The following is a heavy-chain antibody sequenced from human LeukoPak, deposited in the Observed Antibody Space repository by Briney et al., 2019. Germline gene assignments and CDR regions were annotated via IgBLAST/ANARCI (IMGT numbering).Heavy chain of an antibody. CDR1: GVSMNYYF. V-gene: IGHV4-4*07. D-gene: IGHD3-9*01. CDR2: IHYSGST. J-gene: IGHJ4*02. CDR3: ASLRYFDPYYFDY. Sequence: PSETLSLTCTVSGVSMNYYFWNWIRQPAGEGLQWIGRIHYSGSTNYNPSLKSRVTISVDTSKNQFSLKLSSVTAADTAVFYCASLRYFDPYYFDYWGQGTLVTVSS.